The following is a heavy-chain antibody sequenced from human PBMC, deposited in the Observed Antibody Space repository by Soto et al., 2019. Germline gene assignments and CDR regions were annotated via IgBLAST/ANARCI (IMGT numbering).Heavy chain of an antibody. D-gene: IGHD3-22*01. J-gene: IGHJ3*02. CDR1: EDSSTGYC. CDR2: IYPGDSDT. Sequence: IPWKGSEDSSTGYCSGWMRQINGKGLEWMGIIYPGDSDTRYSPSFQGQVTISADKSISTAYLQWSSLKASDTAMYYCARQYYYDTSKVFDIWGQGTMVTVSS. V-gene: IGHV5-51*01. CDR3: ARQYYYDTSKVFDI.